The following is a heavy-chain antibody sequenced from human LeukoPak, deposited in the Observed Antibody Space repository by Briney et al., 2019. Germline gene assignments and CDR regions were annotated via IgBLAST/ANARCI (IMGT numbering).Heavy chain of an antibody. CDR3: ARDRGIAAADNWFDP. V-gene: IGHV4-4*07. D-gene: IGHD6-13*01. CDR1: GGSICSYY. J-gene: IGHJ5*02. Sequence: SETLSVTCTDSGGSICSYYWSWIREPAGKGLEWIGRIYTTGRTNYNPSLQSRGTMAVDTHKNQYSLKLSSVPAADTAVYYCARDRGIAAADNWFDPWGQGTLVTVSS. CDR2: IYTTGRT.